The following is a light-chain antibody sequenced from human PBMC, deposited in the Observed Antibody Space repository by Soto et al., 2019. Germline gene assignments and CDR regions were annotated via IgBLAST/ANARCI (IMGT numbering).Light chain of an antibody. V-gene: IGLV7-43*01. CDR1: TGQVSRGYY. CDR2: DTG. CDR3: LLSYGGTYV. J-gene: IGLJ1*01. Sequence: QAVVTQEPSLTVSPGGTVTLTCASSTGQVSRGYYPNWFQQKPGQATRALIYDTGIKHSWTAVRFSGSVLGGKAVLTLSGEHPEDEAEYYCLLSYGGTYVFGPGTKVTVL.